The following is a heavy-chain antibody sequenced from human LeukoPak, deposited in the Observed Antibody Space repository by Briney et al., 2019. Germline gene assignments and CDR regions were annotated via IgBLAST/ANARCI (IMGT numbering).Heavy chain of an antibody. D-gene: IGHD3-3*01. V-gene: IGHV1-3*01. CDR1: GYTFTTSA. Sequence: GASVKVSCKASGYTFTTSAMHWVRQAPGQRLEWMGWINVGNGNTKYSQKFQGRVTITRDTSASTAYMELSSLRSEDTAVYYCATRFFNLNFDYWGQGTLVTVSS. CDR2: INVGNGNT. CDR3: ATRFFNLNFDY. J-gene: IGHJ4*02.